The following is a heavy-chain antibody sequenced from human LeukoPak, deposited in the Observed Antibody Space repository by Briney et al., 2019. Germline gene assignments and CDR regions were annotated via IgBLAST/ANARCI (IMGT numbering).Heavy chain of an antibody. CDR1: GFTFSSFH. V-gene: IGHV3-21*01. Sequence: GGSLRLSCAASGFTFSSFHINWVRQAPGKGLEWVSSISSSSSYIYYTDSVKGRFTISRDNAKNSLYLQMNSLRAEDAAVYYCARDRYGGNSAPSYWGQGTLVTVSS. CDR2: ISSSSSYI. J-gene: IGHJ4*02. D-gene: IGHD4-23*01. CDR3: ARDRYGGNSAPSY.